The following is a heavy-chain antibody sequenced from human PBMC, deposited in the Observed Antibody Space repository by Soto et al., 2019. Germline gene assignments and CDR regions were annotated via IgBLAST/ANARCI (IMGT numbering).Heavy chain of an antibody. CDR1: GYTFTSYA. J-gene: IGHJ3*02. CDR3: ARGGLYCSSYSCYALDI. Sequence: ASVKVSCKASGYTFTSYAMHWVRQAPGQRLEWMGWINAGNGNTKYSQKFQGRVTITRDTSASTAYMELSSLRSEDTVLYYCARGGLYCSSYSCYALDIWGQGTMVTVSS. V-gene: IGHV1-3*01. CDR2: INAGNGNT. D-gene: IGHD2-2*01.